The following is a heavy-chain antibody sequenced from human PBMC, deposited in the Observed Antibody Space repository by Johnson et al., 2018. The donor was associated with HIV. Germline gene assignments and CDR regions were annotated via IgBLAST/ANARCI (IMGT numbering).Heavy chain of an antibody. Sequence: QVQLVESGGGVVQPGGSLRLSCAASGFIFSSYGMHWVRQAPGKGLEWVAFIRYDGSNKYYADSVKGRFTISSDNSKNTLYLQMNSLRAEDTAVYYCAKDPQSGSYLAEDAFDIWGQGTMVTVSS. D-gene: IGHD1-26*01. J-gene: IGHJ3*02. V-gene: IGHV3-30*02. CDR1: GFIFSSYG. CDR2: IRYDGSNK. CDR3: AKDPQSGSYLAEDAFDI.